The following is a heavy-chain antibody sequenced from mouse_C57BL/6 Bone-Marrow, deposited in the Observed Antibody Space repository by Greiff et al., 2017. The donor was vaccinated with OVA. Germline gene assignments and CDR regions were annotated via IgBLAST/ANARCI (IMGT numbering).Heavy chain of an antibody. J-gene: IGHJ4*01. D-gene: IGHD2-4*01. Sequence: QVQLQQSGPGLVQPSQSLSITCTVSGFSLTSYGVHWVRQSPGKGLEWLGVIWRGGSTDYNVAFMSRLSITKDNSKSQVFFKMNSLQADDTAIYYCAHYDYAYAMDYWGQGTSVTVSS. CDR2: IWRGGST. CDR3: AHYDYAYAMDY. CDR1: GFSLTSYG. V-gene: IGHV2-5*01.